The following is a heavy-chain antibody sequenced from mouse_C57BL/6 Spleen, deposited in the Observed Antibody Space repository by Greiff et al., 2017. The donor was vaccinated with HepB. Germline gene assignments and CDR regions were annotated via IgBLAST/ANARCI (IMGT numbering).Heavy chain of an antibody. CDR1: GYSFTSYY. J-gene: IGHJ4*01. CDR3: ARNHLQGAMDY. D-gene: IGHD5-1*01. V-gene: IGHV1-66*01. CDR2: IYPGSGNT. Sequence: VKLQESGPELVKPGASVKISCKASGYSFTSYYIHWVKQRPGQGLEWIGWIYPGSGNTKYNEKFKGKATLTADTSSSTAYMQLSSLTSEDSAVYYCARNHLQGAMDYWGQGTSVTVSS.